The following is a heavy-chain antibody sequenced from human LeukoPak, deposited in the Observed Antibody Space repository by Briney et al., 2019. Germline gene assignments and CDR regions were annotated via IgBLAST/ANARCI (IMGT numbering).Heavy chain of an antibody. CDR1: GDSVSSNSAA. CDR2: TYYRSKWYN. D-gene: IGHD6-13*01. Sequence: SQSLSLTCAISGDSVSSNSAAWNWIRQSPSRGLEWLGRTYYRSKWYNGYAVSVKSRIAISPDTSKNQFSMQLNAVTPEDTAVYYCARTAGTLAAAGTHFDYWGQGTLVTVSS. V-gene: IGHV6-1*01. J-gene: IGHJ4*02. CDR3: ARTAGTLAAAGTHFDY.